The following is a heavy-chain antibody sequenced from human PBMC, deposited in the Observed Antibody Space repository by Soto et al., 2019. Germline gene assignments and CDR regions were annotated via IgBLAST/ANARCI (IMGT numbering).Heavy chain of an antibody. V-gene: IGHV4-61*01. CDR2: VYYSGRT. Sequence: PSETLSLTCTVSGGSVSSGTYYWNWIRQRPGKGLEWIGFVYYSGRTNYNPSLKSRVTISEDTSKNQLSLKLSSVTAADTAVYYCARASWGELGPSFDYWGPGTLVTVSS. CDR1: GGSVSSGTYY. J-gene: IGHJ4*02. D-gene: IGHD1-26*01. CDR3: ARASWGELGPSFDY.